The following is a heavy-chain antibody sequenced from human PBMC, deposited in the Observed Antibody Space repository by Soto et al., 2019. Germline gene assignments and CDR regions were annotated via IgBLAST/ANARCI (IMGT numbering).Heavy chain of an antibody. V-gene: IGHV5-10-1*01. D-gene: IGHD6-19*01. CDR2: IDPSDSYT. CDR3: ARHKVYSSGWFSTGGFDP. CDR1: GYSFTSYW. J-gene: IGHJ5*02. Sequence: GESLKISCKGSGYSFTSYWISWVRQMPGKVLEWMGRIDPSDSYTNYSPSFQGHVTISADKSISTAYLQWSSLKASDTAMYYCARHKVYSSGWFSTGGFDPWGQGXLVTVYS.